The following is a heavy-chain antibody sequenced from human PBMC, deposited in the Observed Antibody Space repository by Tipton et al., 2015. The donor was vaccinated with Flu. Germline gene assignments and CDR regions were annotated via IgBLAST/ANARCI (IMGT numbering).Heavy chain of an antibody. CDR2: IYTTGTT. CDR1: GDSISSGSYY. Sequence: TLSLTCTVSGDSISSGSYYWSWIRQPAGKGLEWIGRIYTTGTTNYNPSLKSRPTISVDTAKNQFSLKLTSVTAAHTAMYYCARAKSGAFDIWGQGTGVTVSS. V-gene: IGHV4-61*02. J-gene: IGHJ3*02. CDR3: ARAKSGAFDI.